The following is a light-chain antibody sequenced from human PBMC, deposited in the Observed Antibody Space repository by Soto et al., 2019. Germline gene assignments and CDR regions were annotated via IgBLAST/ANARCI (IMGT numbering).Light chain of an antibody. CDR1: QGISTY. V-gene: IGKV1-27*01. CDR2: DAS. CDR3: QKYNSAPWT. J-gene: IGKJ1*01. Sequence: DIQMTQSPSSLSASVGDRVTITCRASQGISTYLAWYQQKRGKVPKLLIYDASTLQSGVPSRFSGSGSGTDFTLTISSLQPEDVASYYCQKYNSAPWTFGQGTKVEIK.